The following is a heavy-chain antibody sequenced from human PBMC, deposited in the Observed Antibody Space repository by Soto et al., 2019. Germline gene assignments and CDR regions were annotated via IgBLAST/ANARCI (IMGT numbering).Heavy chain of an antibody. CDR2: INAGNGNT. D-gene: IGHD2-15*01. Sequence: KTAGYSMTIDARDCGLQAPGQRLEWMGWINAGNGNTKYSQKFQGRVTITRDTSASTAYMELSSLRSEDTAVYYCASESSGGDFDYWGQGTLVPGSS. J-gene: IGHJ4*02. CDR1: GYSMTIDA. V-gene: IGHV1-3*01. CDR3: ASESSGGDFDY.